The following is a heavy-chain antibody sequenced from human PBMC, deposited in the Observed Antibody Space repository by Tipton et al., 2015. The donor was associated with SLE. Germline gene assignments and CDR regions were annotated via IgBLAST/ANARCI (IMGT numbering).Heavy chain of an antibody. CDR2: IYEPGDT. Sequence: TLSLTCPVSGGSISSRSYDWGGIRQPPGKGLEWIGSIYEPGDTYYNPSLKSRVTISEDTSRNQFSLKLTSVTAADTAVYYCVGWGSSGYYYGFDYWGQGTLVTVSS. CDR3: VGWGSSGYYYGFDY. J-gene: IGHJ4*02. CDR1: GGSISSRSYD. V-gene: IGHV4-39*01. D-gene: IGHD3-22*01.